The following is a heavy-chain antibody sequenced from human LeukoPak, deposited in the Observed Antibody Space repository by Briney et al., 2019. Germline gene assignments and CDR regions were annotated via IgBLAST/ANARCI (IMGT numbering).Heavy chain of an antibody. J-gene: IGHJ4*02. D-gene: IGHD2-2*01. CDR3: ARGVLRGDVPAATRDYFDY. V-gene: IGHV4-34*01. CDR1: GGSFSGYY. CDR2: INHSGST. Sequence: SETLSLTCAVYGGSFSGYYWSWIRQPPGKGLEWIGEINHSGSTNYNPSLKSRVTISVDTSKNQFSLKLSSVTAADTAVYYCARGVLRGDVPAATRDYFDYWGQGTLVTVSS.